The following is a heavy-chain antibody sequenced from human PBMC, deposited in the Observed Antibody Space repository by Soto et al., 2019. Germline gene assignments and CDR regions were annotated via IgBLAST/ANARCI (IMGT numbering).Heavy chain of an antibody. CDR2: IYYSGST. V-gene: IGHV4-59*01. CDR1: GDSIRSYY. J-gene: IGHJ6*02. CDR3: ARAYGGFDNGLDV. Sequence: SETLSLACTVSGDSIRSYYWTWIRQPPGKGLELIGYIYYSGSTRYNPSLKSRVTISVDMSKNQFSLKLSSVIAADTAVYYCARAYGGFDNGLDVWGQGTAVTVSS. D-gene: IGHD5-12*01.